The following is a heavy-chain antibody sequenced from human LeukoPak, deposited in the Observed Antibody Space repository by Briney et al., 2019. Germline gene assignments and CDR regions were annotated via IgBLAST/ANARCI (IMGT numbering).Heavy chain of an antibody. CDR2: ISSSSSYI. CDR1: GFTFSSYS. J-gene: IGHJ3*02. CDR3: ARICSSTSCYAVSAFDI. Sequence: GGSLRLSCAASGFTFSSYSMNWVRQAPGKGLEWVSSISSSSSYIYYADSVKGRFTISRDNAKNSLYLQMNSLRAEDTAVYYCARICSSTSCYAVSAFDIWGQGTMVTVSS. V-gene: IGHV3-21*01. D-gene: IGHD2-2*01.